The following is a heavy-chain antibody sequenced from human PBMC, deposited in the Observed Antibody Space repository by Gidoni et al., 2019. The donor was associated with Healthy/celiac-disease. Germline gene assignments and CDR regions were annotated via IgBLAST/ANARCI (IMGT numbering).Heavy chain of an antibody. CDR3: ARSHYDILTGYEWYYMDG. D-gene: IGHD3-9*01. J-gene: IGHJ6*03. Sequence: QVQLQESGPGLVKPSQTLSLTCPVSGGSISSGDNYWSWIRQPPGKGLEWIGHISYIGSTYYNPSLKSRVIISVDTSKNQFSLKVNSVTAADMAVYYCARSHYDILTGYEWYYMDGWGKGTTVTVSS. V-gene: IGHV4-30-4*01. CDR1: GGSISSGDNY. CDR2: ISYIGST.